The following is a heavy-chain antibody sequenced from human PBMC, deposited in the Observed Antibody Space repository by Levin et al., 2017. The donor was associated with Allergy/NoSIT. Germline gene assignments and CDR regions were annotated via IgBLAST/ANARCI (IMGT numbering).Heavy chain of an antibody. D-gene: IGHD3-22*01. V-gene: IGHV3-23*01. Sequence: GGSLRLSCAASGFTFTSYAMSWVRQAPGKGLEWVSAISGSGGSTYYADSVKGRFTISRDNSKNTLYLQMNSLRAEDTAVYYCAKPQGNYESSGYKNWFDPWGQGTLVTVSS. J-gene: IGHJ5*02. CDR2: ISGSGGST. CDR3: AKPQGNYESSGYKNWFDP. CDR1: GFTFTSYA.